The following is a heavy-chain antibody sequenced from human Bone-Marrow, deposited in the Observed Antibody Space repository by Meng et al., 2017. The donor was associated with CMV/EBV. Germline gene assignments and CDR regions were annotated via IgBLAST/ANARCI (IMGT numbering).Heavy chain of an antibody. CDR3: AKDLSRYYYYGMDV. CDR1: GFTFSSYG. J-gene: IGHJ6*02. Sequence: GESLKISCAASGFTFSSYGMHWVRQAPGKGLEWVAVIWYDGSNKYYADSVKGRFTISRDNSKNTLYLQMNSLRAEDTAVYYCAKDLSRYYYYGMDVWGQGTTVTGSS. CDR2: IWYDGSNK. D-gene: IGHD2-2*01. V-gene: IGHV3-33*06.